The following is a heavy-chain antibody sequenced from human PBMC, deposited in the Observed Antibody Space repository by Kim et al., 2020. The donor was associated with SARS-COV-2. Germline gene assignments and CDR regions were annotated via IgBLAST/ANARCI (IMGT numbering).Heavy chain of an antibody. J-gene: IGHJ6*02. V-gene: IGHV3-66*02. CDR1: GFTVSSNY. CDR2: IYSGGST. D-gene: IGHD6-19*01. Sequence: GRSLRLSCAASGFTVSSNYMSWVRQAPGKGLEWVSVIYSGGSTYYADSVKGRFTISRDNSKNTLYLQMNSLRAEDTAVYYCASVSSSGWPNYYYYGMDVWGQGTTVTVSS. CDR3: ASVSSSGWPNYYYYGMDV.